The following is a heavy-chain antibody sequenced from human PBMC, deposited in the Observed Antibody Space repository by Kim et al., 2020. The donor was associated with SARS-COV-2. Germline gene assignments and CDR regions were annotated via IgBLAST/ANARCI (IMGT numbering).Heavy chain of an antibody. J-gene: IGHJ4*02. D-gene: IGHD3-10*01. CDR3: ARDVTMVRGVGYYFDY. CDR2: ISSSSSTI. CDR1: GFTFSSYS. V-gene: IGHV3-48*02. Sequence: GGSLRLSCAASGFTFSSYSMNWVRQAPGKGLEWVSYISSSSSTIYYADSVKGRFTISRDNAKNSLYLQMNSLRDEDTAVYYCARDVTMVRGVGYYFDYWGQGTLVTVSS.